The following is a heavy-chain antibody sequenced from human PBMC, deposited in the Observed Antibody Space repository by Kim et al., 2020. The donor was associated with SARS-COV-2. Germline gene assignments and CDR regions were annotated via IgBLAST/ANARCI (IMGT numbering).Heavy chain of an antibody. CDR3: AKDIGYSGSGGRDV. V-gene: IGHV3-9*01. CDR1: GFTFDDYA. D-gene: IGHD3-10*01. Sequence: GGSLRLSCAASGFTFDDYAMHWVRQAPGKGLEWVSGISWNSGSIGYADSVKGRFTISRDNAKNSLYLQMNSLRAEDTALYYCAKDIGYSGSGGRDVWGQGTTVTVPS. J-gene: IGHJ6*02. CDR2: ISWNSGSI.